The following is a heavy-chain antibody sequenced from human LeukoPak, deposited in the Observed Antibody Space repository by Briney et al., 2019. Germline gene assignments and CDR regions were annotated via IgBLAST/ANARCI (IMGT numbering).Heavy chain of an antibody. CDR1: GYTFTSYG. V-gene: IGHV1-18*01. J-gene: IGHJ4*02. CDR3: ARARRLRFLEWTPDSDY. CDR2: ISAYNGNT. D-gene: IGHD3-3*01. Sequence: GASVKVSCKASGYTFTSYGISWVRQAPGQGLEWMGWISAYNGNTNYAQKVQGRVTMTTDTSTSTAYMELRSLRSDDTAVYYCARARRLRFLEWTPDSDYWGQGTLVTVSS.